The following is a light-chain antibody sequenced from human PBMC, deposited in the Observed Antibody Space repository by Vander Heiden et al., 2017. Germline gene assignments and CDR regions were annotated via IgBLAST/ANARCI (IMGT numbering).Light chain of an antibody. CDR3: SSYTSSSTVV. CDR2: EVS. V-gene: IGLV2-14*01. J-gene: IGLJ2*01. CDR1: SSDVGHYNY. Sequence: QSALPQPASVSGSPGQSITISCTGTSSDVGHYNYVSWYQQHPGKAPKLMIYEVSNRPSGVSNRFSGSKSGNTASLTISGLQTEDEGDYYGSSYTSSSTVVFGGGTKLTVL.